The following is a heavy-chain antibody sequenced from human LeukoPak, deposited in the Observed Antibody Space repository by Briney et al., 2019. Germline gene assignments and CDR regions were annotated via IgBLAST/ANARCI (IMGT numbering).Heavy chain of an antibody. CDR1: GYNFTTFW. CDR2: IYPGDSDT. J-gene: IGHJ4*02. V-gene: IGHV5-51*01. D-gene: IGHD5-18*01. Sequence: GESLKISCKTSGYNFTTFWIGWVRQMPGKGLEWMGIIYPGDSDTRYSPSFQGQVTISADKSISTAYLQWSSLKASDTAMYYCARRYSYGSSHFDYWGQGTLVTVSS. CDR3: ARRYSYGSSHFDY.